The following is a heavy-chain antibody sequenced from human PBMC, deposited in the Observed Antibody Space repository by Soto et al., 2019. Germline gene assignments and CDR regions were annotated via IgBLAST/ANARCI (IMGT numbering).Heavy chain of an antibody. CDR3: ARDSPYDY. J-gene: IGHJ4*02. V-gene: IGHV1-18*01. CDR2: ISAYNGNT. Sequence: GAPVKGSCKGSGYTFTSYGISWVRQAPGQGLEWMGWISAYNGNTNYAQKFQGRVTMTTDTSTSTAYMELRSLRSDDTAVYYCARDSPYDYWGQGTLVTVSS. CDR1: GYTFTSYG.